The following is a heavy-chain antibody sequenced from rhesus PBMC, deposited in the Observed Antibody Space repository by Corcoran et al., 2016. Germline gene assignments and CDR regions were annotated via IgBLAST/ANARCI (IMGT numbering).Heavy chain of an antibody. V-gene: IGHV3-116*02. D-gene: IGHD6-25*01. CDR2: IKNKAYGGTA. CDR3: ARALGCWSLDY. Sequence: EVRLVESGGGLVQPGGSLRLSCADSGFTFSDYSMSWVRQAPGKGPEGVSFIKNKAYGGTAEYAASVKCRFTISRDESKSSASLQMNSLKTEDTAVYYCARALGCWSLDYWGQGVLVTVSS. J-gene: IGHJ4*01. CDR1: GFTFSDYS.